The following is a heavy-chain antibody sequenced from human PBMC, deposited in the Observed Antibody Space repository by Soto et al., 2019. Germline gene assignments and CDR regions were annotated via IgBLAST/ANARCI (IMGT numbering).Heavy chain of an antibody. CDR2: ISSSSSTI. D-gene: IGHD6-19*01. V-gene: IGHV3-48*02. CDR1: GFTFSSYS. J-gene: IGHJ5*02. CDR3: AIERAVGIPVARNWFDP. Sequence: EVQLVESGGGLVQPGGSLRLSCAASGFTFSSYSMNWVRQAPGKGLEWGSYISSSSSTIYYADSVKGLFTISRDNAKNSLYLQMTSLRDEDTAAYYCAIERAVGIPVARNWFDPWGQGTLVTVSS.